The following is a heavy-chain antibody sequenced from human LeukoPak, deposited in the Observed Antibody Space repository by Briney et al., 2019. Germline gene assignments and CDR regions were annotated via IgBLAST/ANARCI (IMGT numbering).Heavy chain of an antibody. D-gene: IGHD6-13*01. CDR3: ARDPLAAAGSGMDV. CDR2: INPSGGST. V-gene: IGHV1-46*01. CDR1: GYTFTSYY. Sequence: RASVKVSCKASGYTFTSYYVHWMRQAPGQGLEWTGVINPSGGSTNYAQKFQGRVSMTRDTSTGTVYMDLSSLRSEDTAVYYCARDPLAAAGSGMDVWGQGTTVTVSS. J-gene: IGHJ6*02.